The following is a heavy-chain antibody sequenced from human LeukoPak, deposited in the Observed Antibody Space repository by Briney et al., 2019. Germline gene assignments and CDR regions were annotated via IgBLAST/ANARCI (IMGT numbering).Heavy chain of an antibody. V-gene: IGHV3-74*01. CDR1: GFTFSSYW. CDR2: INSDGSST. Sequence: GGSLRLSCAASGFTFSSYWMHWVRQAPGKGLVWVSRINSDGSSTSYADSVKGQFTISRDNAKNTLYLQMNSLRAEDTAVYYCAPGGYCSGGSCYKEYFQHWGQGTLVTVSS. D-gene: IGHD2-15*01. J-gene: IGHJ1*01. CDR3: APGGYCSGGSCYKEYFQH.